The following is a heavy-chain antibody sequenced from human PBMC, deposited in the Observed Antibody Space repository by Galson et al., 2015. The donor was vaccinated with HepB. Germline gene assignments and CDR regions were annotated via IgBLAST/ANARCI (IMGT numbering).Heavy chain of an antibody. D-gene: IGHD6-13*01. CDR1: GFTFSSYG. J-gene: IGHJ6*02. CDR2: IRYDGSNK. Sequence: SLRLSCAASGFTFSSYGMHWVRQAPGKGLEWVAFIRYDGSNKYYADSVKGRFTISRDNSKNTLYLQMNSLRAEDTAVYYCAKDHSRKYSSSWFVYYYGMDVWGQGTPVTVSS. CDR3: AKDHSRKYSSSWFVYYYGMDV. V-gene: IGHV3-30*02.